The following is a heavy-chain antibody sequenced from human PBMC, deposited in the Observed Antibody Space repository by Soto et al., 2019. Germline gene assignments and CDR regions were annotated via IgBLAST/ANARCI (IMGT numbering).Heavy chain of an antibody. J-gene: IGHJ4*02. Sequence: QVQLQESGPGLVKPSQTLSLTCTVSGCSITSGGYCWTWIRQHPVKGLEWMGHIYYSGSTSYNPSLKGKVTITKDTSNNQFSLKQTSVTAADTAVYYCARDGDYFGSGSPPLLSKWGQGTLVTVSS. V-gene: IGHV4-31*01. CDR3: ARDGDYFGSGSPPLLSK. CDR2: IYYSGST. D-gene: IGHD3-10*01. CDR1: GCSITSGGYC.